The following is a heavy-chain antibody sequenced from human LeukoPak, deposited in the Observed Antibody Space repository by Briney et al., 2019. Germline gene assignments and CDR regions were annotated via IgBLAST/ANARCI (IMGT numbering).Heavy chain of an antibody. CDR3: ARSISGRSGSRGGRYYFDF. CDR2: IGPSGST. V-gene: IGHV3-23*01. D-gene: IGHD1-26*01. J-gene: IGHJ4*02. CDR1: GFTLSSDA. Sequence: GGSLRLSCEASGFTLSSDAMSWVRQAPGRGLEWVSAIGPSGSTYYADSVKGRFAISRDNSKDTLHLQMNILRVEDTAIYYCARSISGRSGSRGGRYYFDFWGQGAPVTVSS.